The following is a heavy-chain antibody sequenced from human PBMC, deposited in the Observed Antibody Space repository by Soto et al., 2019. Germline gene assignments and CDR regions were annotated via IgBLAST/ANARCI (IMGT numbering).Heavy chain of an antibody. CDR1: GGSISSGDYF. Sequence: QVQLQESGPGLVKPSQTLSLTCTVSGGSISSGDYFWSWIRQYQGKGLEWIGYIYYSGSTYYNPSLKTRVTISLDTSKSQFSLKLSSMTAEDTAVYYCARGRALYSNYDSWGQGTLVTVSS. D-gene: IGHD4-4*01. CDR2: IYYSGST. V-gene: IGHV4-31*03. CDR3: ARGRALYSNYDS. J-gene: IGHJ5*01.